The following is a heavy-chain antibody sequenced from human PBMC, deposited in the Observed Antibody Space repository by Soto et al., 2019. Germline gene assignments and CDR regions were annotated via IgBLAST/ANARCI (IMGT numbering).Heavy chain of an antibody. D-gene: IGHD3-16*02. CDR2: ISYDGSEK. CDR1: GFTFSSFG. V-gene: IGHV3-30*18. CDR3: AKALGELSPESYDY. J-gene: IGHJ4*02. Sequence: QVQLVESGGGVVQPGRSLRLSCAASGFTFSSFGMHWVRQAPGKGLEWVAVISYDGSEKYYADSVKGRFTISRDNSKNTLSVEMNSLRADDTAVYYCAKALGELSPESYDYWGQGTLITVSS.